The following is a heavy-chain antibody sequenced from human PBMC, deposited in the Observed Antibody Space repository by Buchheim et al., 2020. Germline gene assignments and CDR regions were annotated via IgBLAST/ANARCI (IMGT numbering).Heavy chain of an antibody. CDR1: GFTFSSYG. CDR3: ARVCSSTSCYLLSYYYYGMDV. V-gene: IGHV3-33*01. CDR2: IWYDGSNK. Sequence: QVQLVESGGGVVQPGRSLRLSCAASGFTFSSYGMHWVRQAPGKGLEWVAVIWYDGSNKYYADSVKGRFTISRDNSKNTLYLQMNSLRAEDTAVYYCARVCSSTSCYLLSYYYYGMDVWGQGTT. J-gene: IGHJ6*02. D-gene: IGHD2-2*01.